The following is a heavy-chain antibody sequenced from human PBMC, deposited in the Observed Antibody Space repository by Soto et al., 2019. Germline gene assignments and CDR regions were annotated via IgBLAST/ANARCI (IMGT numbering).Heavy chain of an antibody. V-gene: IGHV3-11*06. CDR2: ISSSSSYT. CDR3: ARDQIWFGESWYGMDF. J-gene: IGHJ6*02. CDR1: GFTFSDYY. D-gene: IGHD3-10*01. Sequence: QVQLVESGGGLVKPGWSLRLSCAASGFTFSDYYMSWIRQAPGKGLEWGSYISSSSSYTNYAASVKGRFTISRDNAKNSLYLQMNSVRAEDTAVYYCARDQIWFGESWYGMDFWGQGTTVTVSS.